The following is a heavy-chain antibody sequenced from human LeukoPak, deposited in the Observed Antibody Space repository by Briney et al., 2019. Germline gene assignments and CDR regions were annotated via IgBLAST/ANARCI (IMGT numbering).Heavy chain of an antibody. Sequence: ASVKVSCKASGYSFTSNYMHWVRQAPGQGLEWVGLINPTGTSTTYAQKFQGRVTMTRDTSISTAYMELSRLRSDDTAVYYCARASSYDYWGQGTLVTVSS. J-gene: IGHJ4*02. D-gene: IGHD6-6*01. CDR3: ARASSYDY. CDR1: GYSFTSNY. CDR2: INPTGTST. V-gene: IGHV1-2*06.